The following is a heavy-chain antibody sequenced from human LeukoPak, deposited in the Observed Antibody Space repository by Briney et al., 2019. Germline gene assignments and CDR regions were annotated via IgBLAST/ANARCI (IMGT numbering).Heavy chain of an antibody. V-gene: IGHV1-46*02. J-gene: IGHJ4*02. Sequence: ASVKVSCKASGYTFNSSYMHWVRQAPGQGLEWMGIINPSGGSTSYAQKFQGRVTMTRDTSTSTVYMELSSLRSEDTAVYYCAWLQSGTNPDYWGQGTLVTVSS. CDR2: INPSGGST. CDR1: GYTFNSSY. D-gene: IGHD5-24*01. CDR3: AWLQSGTNPDY.